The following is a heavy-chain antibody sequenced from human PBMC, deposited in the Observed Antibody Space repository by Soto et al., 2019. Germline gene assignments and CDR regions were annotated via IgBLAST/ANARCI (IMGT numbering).Heavy chain of an antibody. D-gene: IGHD3-10*01. Sequence: EVQLVESGGGLVQPGGSLRLSCAASGFTFTNYWMHWVRQAPGKGLVWVSRVDNDGSSATYADSVKGRFTISRDNSKNTLYLQMDSLRAEDTAVYYCAKVLYASESFDSEEAPYGMDVWGQGTTVTVSS. CDR2: VDNDGSSA. J-gene: IGHJ6*02. V-gene: IGHV3-74*01. CDR3: AKVLYASESFDSEEAPYGMDV. CDR1: GFTFTNYW.